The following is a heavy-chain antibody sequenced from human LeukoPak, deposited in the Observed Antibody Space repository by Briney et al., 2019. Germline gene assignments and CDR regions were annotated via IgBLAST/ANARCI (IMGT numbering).Heavy chain of an antibody. CDR1: GFNLDSEE. D-gene: IGHD3-10*01. CDR3: ARHTVNCPFVISLDY. V-gene: IGHV3-48*03. J-gene: IGHJ4*02. CDR2: IRSDGRVR. Sequence: PGGSLRPSCSAAGFNLDSEEMEGGRETPGKGGERVSHIRSDGRVRTYLDSVRGRFTISRDNAKDLLFLQMNGLRGEDTAVYYCARHTVNCPFVISLDYWGQGALLTVSS.